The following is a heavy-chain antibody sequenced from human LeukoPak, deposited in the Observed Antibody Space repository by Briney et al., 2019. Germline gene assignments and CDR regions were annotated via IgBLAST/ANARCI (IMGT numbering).Heavy chain of an antibody. CDR3: ARVITMPGICDP. CDR1: GGSISSSSYY. J-gene: IGHJ5*02. Sequence: PSETLSLTCTVSGGSISSSSYYWGWIRQPPGKGLEWIGSIYYSGSTYYNPSLKSRVTISVDTSKNQFSLKLSPVTAADTAVYYCARVITMPGICDPWGQGTLVTVSS. V-gene: IGHV4-39*07. D-gene: IGHD3-10*01. CDR2: IYYSGST.